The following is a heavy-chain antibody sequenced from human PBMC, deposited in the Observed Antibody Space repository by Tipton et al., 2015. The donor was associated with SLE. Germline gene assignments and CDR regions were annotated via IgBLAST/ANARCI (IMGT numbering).Heavy chain of an antibody. Sequence: TLSLTCTVSGGSISVYYWSWIRQPPGKGLEWIGYISDSGSTNYNPSLRSRVAISVDTSKNQFSLRLDSMTSADTAVYYCARGGTDYDVWLGCPYFDLWGRGTLVTVSS. CDR1: GGSISVYY. J-gene: IGHJ2*01. D-gene: IGHD3-3*01. V-gene: IGHV4-59*01. CDR3: ARGGTDYDVWLGCPYFDL. CDR2: ISDSGST.